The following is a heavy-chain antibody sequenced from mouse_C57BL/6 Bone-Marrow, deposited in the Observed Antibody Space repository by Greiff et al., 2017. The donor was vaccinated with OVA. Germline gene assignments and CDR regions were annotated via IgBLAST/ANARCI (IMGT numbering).Heavy chain of an antibody. V-gene: IGHV1-55*01. CDR2: IYPGSGST. D-gene: IGHD1-1*01. CDR3: ARRYSGSSWYFDV. J-gene: IGHJ1*03. Sequence: VQLQQPGAELVKPGASVKMSCKASGYTFTSYWITWVKQSPGQGLEWIGDIYPGSGSTNYIEKFKSQATLTVDTSSSTAYMQLSSLTSEDSAVYNGARRYSGSSWYFDVWGTGTTVTVSS. CDR1: GYTFTSYW.